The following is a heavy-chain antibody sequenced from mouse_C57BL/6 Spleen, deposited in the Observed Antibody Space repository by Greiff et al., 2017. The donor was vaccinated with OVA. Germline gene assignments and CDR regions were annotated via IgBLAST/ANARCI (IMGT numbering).Heavy chain of an antibody. V-gene: IGHV1-50*01. CDR3: ALYYYGSRNY. Sequence: VQLQQPGAELVKPGASVKLSCKASGYTFTSYWMQWVKQRPGQGLEWIGEIDPSDSYTNYNQKFKGKATLTVDTSSSTAYMQLSSLTSEDSAVYYCALYYYGSRNYWGQGTTLTVSS. J-gene: IGHJ2*01. CDR2: IDPSDSYT. CDR1: GYTFTSYW. D-gene: IGHD1-1*01.